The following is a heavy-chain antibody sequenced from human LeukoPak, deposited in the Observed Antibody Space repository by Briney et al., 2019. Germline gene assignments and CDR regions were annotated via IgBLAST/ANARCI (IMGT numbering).Heavy chain of an antibody. CDR3: ARATMVRGAVYFDY. J-gene: IGHJ4*02. CDR1: GFTVSSNY. V-gene: IGHV3-66*01. Sequence: GGCLRLSCAASGFTVSSNYMSWVRRAPGKGLEWVSVIYSGGSTYYADSVKGRFTISRDNSKNTLYLQMNSLRAEDTAVYYCARATMVRGAVYFDYWGQGTLVTVSS. D-gene: IGHD3-10*01. CDR2: IYSGGST.